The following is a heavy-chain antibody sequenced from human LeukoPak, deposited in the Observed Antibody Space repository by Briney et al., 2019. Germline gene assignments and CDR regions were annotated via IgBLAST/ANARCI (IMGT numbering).Heavy chain of an antibody. Sequence: SETLSLTCTVSGGSISSGTYYWSWIRRPAGKGLEWIGRMYTSGSTNYNPSLKSRVTISVDTSKNQFSLKLSSVTAADTAVYYCARWPRGGGIAAAVSYFDYWGQGTLVTVSS. D-gene: IGHD6-13*01. CDR1: GGSISSGTYY. V-gene: IGHV4-61*02. CDR3: ARWPRGGGIAAAVSYFDY. J-gene: IGHJ4*02. CDR2: MYTSGST.